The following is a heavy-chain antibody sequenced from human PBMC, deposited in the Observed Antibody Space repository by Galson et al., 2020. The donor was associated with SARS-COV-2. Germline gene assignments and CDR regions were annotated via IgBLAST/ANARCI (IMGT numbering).Heavy chain of an antibody. CDR2: LNPNSGGT. CDR1: EYTFTDYY. Sequence: ASVKVSCKASEYTFTDYYLHWVRQAPGQGLEWMGWLNPNSGGTNYAQKFQGWVTMTRDTSISTAYIELSRLRFDDTAVYYCARGAAGTYCYYYGMDVWGQGTTVTVSS. V-gene: IGHV1-2*04. J-gene: IGHJ6*02. D-gene: IGHD6-13*01. CDR3: ARGAAGTYCYYYGMDV.